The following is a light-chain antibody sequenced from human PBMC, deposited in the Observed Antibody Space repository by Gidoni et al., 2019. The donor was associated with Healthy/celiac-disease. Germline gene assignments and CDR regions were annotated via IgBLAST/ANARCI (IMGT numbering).Light chain of an antibody. V-gene: IGKV3-11*01. CDR3: QQRGNLPLT. CDR1: QSVSSY. CDR2: DAS. J-gene: IGKJ4*01. Sequence: DIVLTQSPATLSLSPGERATLSCTASQSVSSYLAWYQQKPGQAPRLLIYDASNWATGIPARFSGSGSGTDFTLTISSLEPEDFAVYYCQQRGNLPLTFGGGTKVEIK.